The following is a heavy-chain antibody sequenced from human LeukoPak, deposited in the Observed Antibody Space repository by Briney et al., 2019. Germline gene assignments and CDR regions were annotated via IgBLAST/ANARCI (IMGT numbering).Heavy chain of an antibody. J-gene: IGHJ6*03. CDR3: ATALWSGFLGHYYMDV. V-gene: IGHV3-15*01. Sequence: GRSSSPSCAASGLTFGDAWMSWVRQAARSGREWVGRIKAKSDGGTKDYAATVKGRFAISRDDSKNTLYLQMSSLKSEDTAVYYCATALWSGFLGHYYMDVWGKGTTVTVSS. CDR1: GLTFGDAW. D-gene: IGHD3-3*01. CDR2: IKAKSDGGTK.